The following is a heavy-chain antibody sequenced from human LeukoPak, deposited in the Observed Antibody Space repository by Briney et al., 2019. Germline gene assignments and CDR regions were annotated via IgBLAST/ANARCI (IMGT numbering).Heavy chain of an antibody. Sequence: GGSLRLSCAASGFTFDDYAMSWVRQAPGKGLEWVSGINWNGGSTGYADSVKGRFTISRDNARNSLSLHMISLRAEDTAVYYCARGFGLAYHYYSMDVWGKGTTVTISS. J-gene: IGHJ6*03. CDR1: GFTFDDYA. D-gene: IGHD3/OR15-3a*01. CDR2: INWNGGST. CDR3: ARGFGLAYHYYSMDV. V-gene: IGHV3-20*04.